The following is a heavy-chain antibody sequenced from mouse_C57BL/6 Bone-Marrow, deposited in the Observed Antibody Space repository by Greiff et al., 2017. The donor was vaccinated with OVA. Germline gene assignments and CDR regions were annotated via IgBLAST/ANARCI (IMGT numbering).Heavy chain of an antibody. V-gene: IGHV1-22*01. CDR1: GYTFTDYN. J-gene: IGHJ4*01. CDR2: INPNNGGT. CDR3: ARERMGGYDPYYAMDY. D-gene: IGHD2-2*01. Sequence: VQLQQSGPELVKPGASVKMSCKASGYTFTDYNMHWVKQSHGKSLEWIGYINPNNGGTSYNQKFKGKATLTVNKSSSTAYMELRSLTSEDSAVYYCARERMGGYDPYYAMDYWGQGTSVTVSS.